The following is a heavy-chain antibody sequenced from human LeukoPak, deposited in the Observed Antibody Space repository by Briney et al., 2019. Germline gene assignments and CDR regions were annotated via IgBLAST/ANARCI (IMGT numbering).Heavy chain of an antibody. CDR1: GGTFSSYT. D-gene: IGHD1-26*01. Sequence: SVKVSCKASGGTFSSYTISWVRHAPGQGFEWLGRIIPILGIANYAQKFQGRVTITADKSTSTAYMELSSLRSEDTAVYCCARTSPIVGATGGAFDIWGQGTMVTVSS. V-gene: IGHV1-69*02. CDR2: IIPILGIA. CDR3: ARTSPIVGATGGAFDI. J-gene: IGHJ3*02.